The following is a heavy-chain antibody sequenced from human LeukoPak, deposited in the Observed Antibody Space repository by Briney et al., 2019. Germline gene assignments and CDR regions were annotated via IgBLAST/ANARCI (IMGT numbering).Heavy chain of an antibody. V-gene: IGHV4-39*01. D-gene: IGHD2-2*01. CDR3: ARGSVDCSSTSCNTIYYYSVWTS. CDR2: IHYSVST. CDR1: GGSISGSSYY. J-gene: IGHJ6*02. Sequence: SETLTLTCTVSGGSISGSSYYWVWIRQPPGQGLDWIGTIHYSVSTYYNPSHKSRVIITADTSKNQFPLKVSSVTAADTAVYYCARGSVDCSSTSCNTIYYYSVWTSGAKGPRSPSP.